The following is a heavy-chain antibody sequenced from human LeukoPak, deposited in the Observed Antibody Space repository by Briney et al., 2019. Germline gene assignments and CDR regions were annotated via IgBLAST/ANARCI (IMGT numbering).Heavy chain of an antibody. Sequence: ASVKVSCKASGGTFSSYAISWVRQAPGQGLEWMGGIIPIFGTANYAQKFQGRVTITTDESTSTAYMELSSLRSEDTAVYYCARAAYYYDSSGYLMYWGQGTLVTVSS. CDR3: ARAAYYYDSSGYLMY. CDR1: GGTFSSYA. V-gene: IGHV1-69*05. D-gene: IGHD3-22*01. J-gene: IGHJ4*02. CDR2: IIPIFGTA.